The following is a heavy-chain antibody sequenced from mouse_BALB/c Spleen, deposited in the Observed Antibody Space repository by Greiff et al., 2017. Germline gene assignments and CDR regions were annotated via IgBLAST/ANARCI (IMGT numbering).Heavy chain of an antibody. CDR1: GFSLTSYG. D-gene: IGHD2-2*01. J-gene: IGHJ4*01. CDR3: ARKGEMGLRRYYAMDY. CDR2: IWSGGST. Sequence: VQLQQSGPGLVQPSQSLSITCTVSGFSLTSYGVHWVRQSPGKGLEWLGVIWSGGSTDYNAAFISRLSISKDNSKSQVFFKMNSLQANDTAIYYCARKGEMGLRRYYAMDYWGQGTSVTVSS. V-gene: IGHV2-2*02.